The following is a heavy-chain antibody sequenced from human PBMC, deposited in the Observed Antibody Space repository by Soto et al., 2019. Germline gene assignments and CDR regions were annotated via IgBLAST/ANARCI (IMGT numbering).Heavy chain of an antibody. CDR2: IYHSGST. Sequence: SETLSLTCAVSGGSISSGGYSWSWIRQPPGKGLEWIGYIYHSGSTYYNPSLKSRVTISVDRSKNQFSLKLSSVTAADTAVYYCAREIGKGIILYMGIDYWVQGTLVTVSS. V-gene: IGHV4-30-2*01. J-gene: IGHJ4*02. CDR1: GGSISSGGYS. D-gene: IGHD2-8*01. CDR3: AREIGKGIILYMGIDY.